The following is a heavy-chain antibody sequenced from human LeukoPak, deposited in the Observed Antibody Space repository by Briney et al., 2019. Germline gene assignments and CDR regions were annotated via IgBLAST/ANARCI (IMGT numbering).Heavy chain of an antibody. Sequence: GGSLRLSCAASGFTFSSYGMHWVRQAPGKGLEWVAFIRYDGSNKYYADSVKGRFTISRDNSKNTLYLQMNSLRAGDTAVYYCAILTGIGYCSSTSCYTAIDYWGQGTLVTVSS. CDR2: IRYDGSNK. CDR1: GFTFSSYG. V-gene: IGHV3-30*02. CDR3: AILTGIGYCSSTSCYTAIDY. J-gene: IGHJ4*02. D-gene: IGHD2-2*02.